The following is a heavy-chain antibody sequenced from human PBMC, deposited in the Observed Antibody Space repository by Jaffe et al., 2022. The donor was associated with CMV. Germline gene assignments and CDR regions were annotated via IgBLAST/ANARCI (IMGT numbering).Heavy chain of an antibody. CDR3: ARGGGPDYGDYEGADY. CDR2: ISSNGGST. CDR1: GFTFSSYA. Sequence: EVQLVESGGGLVQPGGSLRLSCAASGFTFSSYAMHWVRQAPGKGLEYVSAISSNGGSTYYANSVKGRFTISRDNSKNTLYLQMGSLRAEDMAVYYCARGGGPDYGDYEGADYWGQGTLVTVSS. V-gene: IGHV3-64*01. J-gene: IGHJ4*02. D-gene: IGHD4-17*01.